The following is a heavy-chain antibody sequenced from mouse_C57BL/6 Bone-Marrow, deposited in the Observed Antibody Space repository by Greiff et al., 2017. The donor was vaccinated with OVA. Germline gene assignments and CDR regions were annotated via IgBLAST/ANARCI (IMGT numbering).Heavy chain of an antibody. CDR3: ARSYDYDGDWYFDV. J-gene: IGHJ1*03. V-gene: IGHV1-69*01. D-gene: IGHD2-4*01. CDR2: IDPSDSYT. CDR1: GYTFTSYW. Sequence: QVQLQQPGAELVMPGASVKLSCKASGYTFTSYWMHWVKQRPGQGLEWIGEIDPSDSYTNYNQKFKGKSTLTVDKYSSTAYMQLSSLTSEDSAVYYCARSYDYDGDWYFDVWGTGTTVTVSS.